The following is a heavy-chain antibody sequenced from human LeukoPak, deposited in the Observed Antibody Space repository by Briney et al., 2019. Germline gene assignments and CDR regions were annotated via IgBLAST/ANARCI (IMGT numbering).Heavy chain of an antibody. Sequence: GGSLRLSCAASGFTFDDYAMHWGRQAPGKGLEWVSGSGSGGSTYYADSVKGRFTISRDNSKNTLYLQMNSLRAEDTAVYYCARERLAAFDLWGHGTLVIVSS. V-gene: IGHV3-23*01. D-gene: IGHD1-26*01. CDR2: SGSGGST. CDR3: ARERLAAFDL. J-gene: IGHJ3*01. CDR1: GFTFDDYA.